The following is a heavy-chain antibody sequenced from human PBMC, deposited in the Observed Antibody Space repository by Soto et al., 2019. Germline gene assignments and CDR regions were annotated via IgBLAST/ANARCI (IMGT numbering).Heavy chain of an antibody. J-gene: IGHJ2*01. CDR1: GGSISSYY. V-gene: IGHV4-59*01. CDR2: IYYSGST. D-gene: IGHD6-13*01. Sequence: QVQLQESGPGLVKPSETLSLTCTVSGGSISSYYWSWIRQPPGRGLEWIVYIYYSGSTNYNPSLKSRVTISVDTSKNQFSLKLSSVTAADTAVYYCARDRAAGGNSEWFFDLWGRGTLVTVSS. CDR3: ARDRAAGGNSEWFFDL.